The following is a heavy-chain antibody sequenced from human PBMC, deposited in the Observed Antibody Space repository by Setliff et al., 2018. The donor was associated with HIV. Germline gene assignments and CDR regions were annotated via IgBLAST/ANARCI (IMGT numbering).Heavy chain of an antibody. CDR1: GFTFSSYW. J-gene: IGHJ4*02. CDR2: IKHDGSEK. Sequence: PGGSLRLSCAASGFTFSSYWMSWVRQAPGKGLEWVANIKHDGSEKYYVDSVKGRFTISRDNAQNSLYLQMNSLRAEDTAVYFCARDPGGREFDYWGQGTLVTVSS. V-gene: IGHV3-7*01. D-gene: IGHD1-26*01. CDR3: ARDPGGREFDY.